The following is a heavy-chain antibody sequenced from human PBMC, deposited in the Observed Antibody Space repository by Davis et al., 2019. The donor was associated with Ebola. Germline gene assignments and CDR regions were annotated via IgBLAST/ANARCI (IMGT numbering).Heavy chain of an antibody. CDR2: IIPIFGTA. V-gene: IGHV1-69*06. D-gene: IGHD6-19*01. CDR1: GGTFSSYA. Sequence: SVKVSCKASGGTFSSYAISWVRQAPGQGLEWMGGIIPIFGTANYAQKFQGRVTITADKSTSTAYMELSSLRSEDTAVYYCARDPRGIAVAGKMAGEDYWGQGTLVTVSS. CDR3: ARDPRGIAVAGKMAGEDY. J-gene: IGHJ4*02.